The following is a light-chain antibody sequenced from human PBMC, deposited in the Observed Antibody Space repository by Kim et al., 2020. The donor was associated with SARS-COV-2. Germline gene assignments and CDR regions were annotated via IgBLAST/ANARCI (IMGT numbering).Light chain of an antibody. J-gene: IGKJ5*01. V-gene: IGKV1-33*01. CDR1: QDISTS. CDR2: DAS. Sequence: DIQMTQSPSSLSASVGDTITITCQASQDISTSLSWYQQKPGKAPKLLIYDASILQTGVPSRFTGSGSGTDFTFIITNLQPGDIASYYCQQYDHLPLTFGQGTRLEIK. CDR3: QQYDHLPLT.